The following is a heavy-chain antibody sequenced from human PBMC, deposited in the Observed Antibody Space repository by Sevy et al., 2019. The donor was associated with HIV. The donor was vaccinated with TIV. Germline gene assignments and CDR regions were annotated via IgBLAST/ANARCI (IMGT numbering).Heavy chain of an antibody. Sequence: GGSLRLSCAVSGFTFSIYAMSWVRQAPGKGLEWVSVISFSGGTTYYADSVKGRFTISRDKSKNTLYLQMNSLRAEDTAVYYCVKDRVSGSYYYWGQGTLVTVSS. J-gene: IGHJ4*02. CDR1: GFTFSIYA. V-gene: IGHV3-23*01. CDR2: ISFSGGTT. D-gene: IGHD3-10*01. CDR3: VKDRVSGSYYY.